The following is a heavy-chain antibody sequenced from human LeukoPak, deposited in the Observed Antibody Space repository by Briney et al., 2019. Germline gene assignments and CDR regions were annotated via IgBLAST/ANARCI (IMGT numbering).Heavy chain of an antibody. CDR2: IKQDGSEK. J-gene: IGHJ4*02. V-gene: IGHV3-7*01. Sequence: PGGSLRLSCAASGFTFSSYWMSWVRQAPGKGLEWVANIKQDGSEKYYVDSVKGRFTISRDNAKNSLYLQMNSLRAEDTAVYYCARDRLGYCSSTSCGEDFDYWGQGTLVTVSS. D-gene: IGHD2-2*01. CDR1: GFTFSSYW. CDR3: ARDRLGYCSSTSCGEDFDY.